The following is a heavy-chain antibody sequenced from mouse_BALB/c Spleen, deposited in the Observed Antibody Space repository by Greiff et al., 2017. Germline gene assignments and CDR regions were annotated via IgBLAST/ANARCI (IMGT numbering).Heavy chain of an antibody. D-gene: IGHD2-4*01. CDR2: ISSGSSTI. J-gene: IGHJ4*01. V-gene: IGHV5-17*02. CDR1: GFTFSSFG. Sequence: EVQRVESGGGLVQPGGSRKLSCAASGFTFSSFGMHWVRQAPEKGLEWVAYISSGSSTIYYADTVKGRFTISRDNPKNTLFLQMTSLRSEDTAMYYCARAGDYPYAMDYWGQGTSVTVSS. CDR3: ARAGDYPYAMDY.